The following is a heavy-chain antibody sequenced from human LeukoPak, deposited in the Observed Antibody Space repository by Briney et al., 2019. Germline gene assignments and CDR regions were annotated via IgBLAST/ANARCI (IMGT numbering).Heavy chain of an antibody. V-gene: IGHV3-15*01. CDR3: TTDHSGGWYNWFDP. CDR2: IKSKTDGGTT. Sequence: GGSLRFSCAASGFTFSNAWMSWVRQAPGKGLEWVGRIKSKTDGGTTDYAAPVKGRFTISRDDSKNTLYLQMNSLKTEDTAVYYCTTDHSGGWYNWFDPWGQGTLVTVSS. D-gene: IGHD6-19*01. CDR1: GFTFSNAW. J-gene: IGHJ5*02.